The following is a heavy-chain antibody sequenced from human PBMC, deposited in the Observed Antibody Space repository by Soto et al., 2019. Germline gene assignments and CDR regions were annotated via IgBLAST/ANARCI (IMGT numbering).Heavy chain of an antibody. Sequence: GGSLRLSCAASGFTFSSYAMSWVRQAPGKGLEWVSAISGSGGSTYYADSVKGRFTISRDNSKNRLYLQMNSLRAEDTAVYYCAKSGIYDFWSGYPNYYYYGMDVWGQGTTVTVSS. CDR1: GFTFSSYA. CDR3: AKSGIYDFWSGYPNYYYYGMDV. J-gene: IGHJ6*02. CDR2: ISGSGGST. V-gene: IGHV3-23*01. D-gene: IGHD3-3*01.